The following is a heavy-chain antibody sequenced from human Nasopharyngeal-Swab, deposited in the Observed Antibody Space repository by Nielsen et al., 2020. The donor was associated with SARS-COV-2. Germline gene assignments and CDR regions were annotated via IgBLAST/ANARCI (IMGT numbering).Heavy chain of an antibody. CDR3: ARVLRGVAARPLGFGYYYYYYMDV. CDR2: INHSGST. V-gene: IGHV4-34*01. J-gene: IGHJ6*03. D-gene: IGHD6-6*01. Sequence: RGKGLEWIGEINHSGSTNYNPSLKSRVTISVDTSKNQFSLKLSSVTAADTAVYYCARVLRGVAARPLGFGYYYYYYMDVWGKGTTVTVSS.